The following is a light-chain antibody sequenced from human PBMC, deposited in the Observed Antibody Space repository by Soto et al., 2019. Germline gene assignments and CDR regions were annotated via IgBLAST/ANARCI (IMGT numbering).Light chain of an antibody. CDR2: DAS. J-gene: IGKJ1*01. CDR3: QQYTNTNNPWM. V-gene: IGKV1-5*01. Sequence: DIHVTQSPPTLSASVGDRVTITCRASQTISTWMAWYQQKPGKAPKLLVYDASTLQSGVASRFSGSGSGTEFTLIISGLQPDDSATYCCQQYTNTNNPWMFGQGTKVDIK. CDR1: QTISTW.